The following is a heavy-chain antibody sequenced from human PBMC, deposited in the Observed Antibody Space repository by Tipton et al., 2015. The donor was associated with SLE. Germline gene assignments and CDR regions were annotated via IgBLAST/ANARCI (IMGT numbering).Heavy chain of an antibody. D-gene: IGHD2-15*01. CDR1: GFTFSNYG. Sequence: SLRLSCAASGFTFSNYGMHWVRQAPGKGLEWVAFIRYDGSNQYNADSVKGRFTISRDNSKDTLYLQMNSLRAEDTAVYYCAKDWDCSGGRCYSGPYFDHWGQGTLVTVSS. CDR2: IRYDGSNQ. J-gene: IGHJ4*02. CDR3: AKDWDCSGGRCYSGPYFDH. V-gene: IGHV3-30*02.